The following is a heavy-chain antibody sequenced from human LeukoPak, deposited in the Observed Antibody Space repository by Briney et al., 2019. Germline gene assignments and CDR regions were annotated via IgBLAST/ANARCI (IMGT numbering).Heavy chain of an antibody. J-gene: IGHJ4*02. D-gene: IGHD1-26*01. CDR3: ARRWAYTFDY. Sequence: SETLSLTCTVSGGSISSYYWSWIRQPPGKRLEWIGHIYYSGSTNYNPSLKSRVTISVDTSKNQFSLKLSSVTAADTAVYYCARRWAYTFDYWGQGTLVTVFS. V-gene: IGHV4-59*08. CDR1: GGSISSYY. CDR2: IYYSGST.